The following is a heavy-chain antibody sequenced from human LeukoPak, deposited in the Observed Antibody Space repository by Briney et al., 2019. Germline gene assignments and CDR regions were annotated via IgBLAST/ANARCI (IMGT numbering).Heavy chain of an antibody. CDR3: ARVGGDYYDSSGYYFFDY. CDR1: GGTFSSYA. J-gene: IGHJ4*02. CDR2: IIPIFGTA. V-gene: IGHV1-69*01. D-gene: IGHD3-22*01. Sequence: SVKVSCKASGGTFSSYAISWVRQAPGQGLEWMGGIIPIFGTANYAQKFQGRVTITADESTSTAYMELSSLRSEDTAVYYCARVGGDYYDSSGYYFFDYWGQGTLVTVSS.